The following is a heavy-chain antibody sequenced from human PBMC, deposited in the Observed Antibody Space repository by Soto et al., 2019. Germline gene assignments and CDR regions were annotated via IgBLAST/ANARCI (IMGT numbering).Heavy chain of an antibody. CDR2: IWYDGSNK. CDR3: ARDGLLWFGELLFPDY. D-gene: IGHD3-10*01. CDR1: GFTFSSYG. V-gene: IGHV3-33*01. Sequence: QVQLVESGGGVVQPGRSLRLSCAASGFTFSSYGMHWVRQAPGKGLEWVAVIWYDGSNKYYADSVKGRFTISRDNSKNTLYLQMNSLIAEDTAVYYCARDGLLWFGELLFPDYWGQGTLVTVSS. J-gene: IGHJ4*02.